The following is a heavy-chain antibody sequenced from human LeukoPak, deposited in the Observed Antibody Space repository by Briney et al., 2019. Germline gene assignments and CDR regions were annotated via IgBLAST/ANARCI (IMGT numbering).Heavy chain of an antibody. CDR3: AKTTVTGGGHAFDI. D-gene: IGHD4-17*01. V-gene: IGHV4-31*03. CDR1: GGSISSGGYY. CDR2: MYYSGST. Sequence: KASETLSLTCTVSGGSISSGGYYWSWIRQHPGKGLEWIGYMYYSGSTYSNPSLKSRVTISVDTSKNQFSLKLSSVTAADTAVYYCAKTTVTGGGHAFDIWGQGTMVTVSS. J-gene: IGHJ3*02.